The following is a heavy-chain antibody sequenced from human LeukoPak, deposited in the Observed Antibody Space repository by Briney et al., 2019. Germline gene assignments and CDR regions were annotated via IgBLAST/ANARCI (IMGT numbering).Heavy chain of an antibody. CDR2: LSDSEGT. D-gene: IGHD3-22*01. V-gene: IGHV4-59*01. J-gene: IGHJ2*01. Sequence: SESLSLTWTLSGGSISGYYLSWIRQTPGKGLEWIGCLSDSEGTTYNPSLKSRDTISLDPAKSHFSLRLSSVTAADTAVYYCARDDYYDRGYFSLWGRGTLVTVSS. CDR1: GGSISGYY. CDR3: ARDDYYDRGYFSL.